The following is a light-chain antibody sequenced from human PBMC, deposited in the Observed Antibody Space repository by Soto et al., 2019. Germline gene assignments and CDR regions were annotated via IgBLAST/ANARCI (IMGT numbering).Light chain of an antibody. CDR1: QTITTY. CDR3: QQSHTTPPS. Sequence: DILMTQSPSSLSASVGDRVTITCRASQTITTYLNWYQQKSGKAPKLLISGASSLHSCVPSRFSGGGSRTQFTLTINTLQPEDVETYYCQQSHTTPPSFGQGTRVE. V-gene: IGKV1-39*01. J-gene: IGKJ1*01. CDR2: GAS.